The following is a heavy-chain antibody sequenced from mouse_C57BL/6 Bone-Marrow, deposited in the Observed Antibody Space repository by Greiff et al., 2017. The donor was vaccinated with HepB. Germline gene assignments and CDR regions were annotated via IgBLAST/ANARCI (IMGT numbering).Heavy chain of an antibody. Sequence: VQGVESGPELVKPGASVKISCKASGYAFSSSWMNWVKQRPGKGLEWIGRIYPGDGDTNYNGKFKGKATLTADKSSSTAYMQLSSLTSEDSAVYFCARANYYGSPFAYWGQGTLVTVSA. CDR3: ARANYYGSPFAY. CDR1: GYAFSSSW. D-gene: IGHD1-1*01. J-gene: IGHJ3*01. CDR2: IYPGDGDT. V-gene: IGHV1-82*01.